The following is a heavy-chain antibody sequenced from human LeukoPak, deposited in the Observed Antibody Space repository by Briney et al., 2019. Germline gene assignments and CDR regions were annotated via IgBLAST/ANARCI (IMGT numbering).Heavy chain of an antibody. CDR2: IYTSGGT. CDR3: ARDFVRDYVWGSYRNWFDP. V-gene: IGHV4-4*07. CDR1: GGSISSYY. Sequence: SETLSLTCTVSGGSISSYYWSWIRQPAGKGLECIGRIYTSGGTNYNPSLKSRVTMSVDTSKNQFSLKLSSVTAADTAVYYCARDFVRDYVWGSYRNWFDPWGQGTLVTVSS. J-gene: IGHJ5*02. D-gene: IGHD3-16*02.